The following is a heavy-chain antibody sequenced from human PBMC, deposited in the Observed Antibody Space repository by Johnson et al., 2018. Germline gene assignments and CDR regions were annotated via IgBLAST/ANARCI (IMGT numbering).Heavy chain of an antibody. Sequence: QVQLVQSGAEVKKPGASVKVSCKASGYTFTSYDINWVRQATGQGLEWMGWMNPNSGNTGYAQKFQGRVTMTRNTSISTAYMELSSLRSEDTAVYYCARGRRYYDILTGYFPYYYYYGRDVWCQGTTVTVSS. CDR2: MNPNSGNT. CDR3: ARGRRYYDILTGYFPYYYYYGRDV. J-gene: IGHJ6*02. V-gene: IGHV1-8*01. CDR1: GYTFTSYD. D-gene: IGHD3-9*01.